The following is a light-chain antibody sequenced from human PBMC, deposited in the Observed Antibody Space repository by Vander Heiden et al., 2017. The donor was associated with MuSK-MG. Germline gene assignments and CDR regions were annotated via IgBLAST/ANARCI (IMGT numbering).Light chain of an antibody. CDR2: WAS. Sequence: DIVMTQSPDSLAVSLGERATINCKSSQSILYSSNNKNYLAWYQQKPGQPPKLLIYWASTRESGVPDRFSGSGSGTDFTLTISSLQAEDVAVYYCQQYYSSLPITFGQGTRLDIK. CDR1: QSILYSSNNKNY. J-gene: IGKJ5*01. CDR3: QQYYSSLPIT. V-gene: IGKV4-1*01.